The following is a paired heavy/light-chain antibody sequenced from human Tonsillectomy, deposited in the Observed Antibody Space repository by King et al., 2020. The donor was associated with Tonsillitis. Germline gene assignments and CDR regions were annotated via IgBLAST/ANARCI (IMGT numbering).Heavy chain of an antibody. CDR2: AYTSGNT. CDR3: VRSYFDFSARTTGEDY. V-gene: IGHV4-61*02. J-gene: IGHJ4*02. Sequence: QVQLQESGPGLVKPSQTLSLTCTVSGVSISSGTYYWSWIRQPAGKGLEWIGRAYTSGNTNYNPSLKSRVSISVDTSRNQFSLKLSSVTAADTAVYFCVRSYFDFSARTTGEDYWGQGTLVTVSS. CDR1: GVSISSGTYY. D-gene: IGHD3-3*01.
Light chain of an antibody. Sequence: QSALTQPASVSGSPGQSITISCTGTSSDVGGYNYVSWYQQHPGKAPKLMISDVSNRPSGVSNRFSGSKSGNTASLTISGLQAEDEADYYCSSYTSSSTYVFGTGTRVTVL. CDR3: SSYTSSSTYV. CDR1: SSDVGGYNY. CDR2: DVS. V-gene: IGLV2-14*01. J-gene: IGLJ1*01.